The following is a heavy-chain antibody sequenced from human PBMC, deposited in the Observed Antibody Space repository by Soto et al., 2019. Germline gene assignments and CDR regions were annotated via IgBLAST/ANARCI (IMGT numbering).Heavy chain of an antibody. Sequence: PSETLSLTCTVSGGSISSSSYYWGWIRQLPGKGLEWIGSIYYSGSTYYNPSLKSRVTISVDTSKNQFSLKLSSVTAADTAVYYCATNYAYYYYYGMDVWGQGTTVTVSS. J-gene: IGHJ6*02. CDR1: GGSISSSSYY. CDR2: IYYSGST. V-gene: IGHV4-39*01. D-gene: IGHD4-4*01. CDR3: ATNYAYYYYYGMDV.